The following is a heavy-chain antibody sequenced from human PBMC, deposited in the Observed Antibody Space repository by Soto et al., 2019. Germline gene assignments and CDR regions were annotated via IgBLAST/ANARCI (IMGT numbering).Heavy chain of an antibody. Sequence: QVQLQESGPGLVKPSQTLSLTCTVSGGSISDGAYYWSWIRQPPGKGLEWIGHIYDSGNTYNNPSLKSRLTISVATSKHHFSLNLTSVTAADTAVYYCASGLSGDKVDQWGQGTLVTVSS. D-gene: IGHD2-21*01. CDR1: GGSISDGAYY. CDR3: ASGLSGDKVDQ. V-gene: IGHV4-30-4*01. CDR2: IYDSGNT. J-gene: IGHJ4*02.